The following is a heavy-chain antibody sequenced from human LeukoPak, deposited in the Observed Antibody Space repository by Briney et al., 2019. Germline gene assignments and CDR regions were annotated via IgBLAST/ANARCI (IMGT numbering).Heavy chain of an antibody. J-gene: IGHJ4*02. CDR1: GFTFGSYG. CDR3: AKDWSFRGSGSYSVFFGY. Sequence: TGGSLRLSCAASGFTFGSYGMSWVRQAPGKGLEWVSGISWNSNNIGYADSVKGRFTISRDNAKNSLYLQMSSLRAEDTALYYCAKDWSFRGSGSYSVFFGYWGQGTLVTVSS. CDR2: ISWNSNNI. V-gene: IGHV3-9*01. D-gene: IGHD3-10*01.